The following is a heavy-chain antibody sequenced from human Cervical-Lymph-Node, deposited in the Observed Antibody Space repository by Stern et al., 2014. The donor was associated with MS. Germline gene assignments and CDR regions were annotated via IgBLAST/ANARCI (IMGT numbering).Heavy chain of an antibody. CDR1: GFTFSSYG. Sequence: VQLVESGGGVVQPGKSLRLSCAASGFTFSSYGMHWVRQAPGQGLEWVAVISYDGSSKYYADSVKGRVTISRDNPKYTLYLQMNSLIPEDTAVYYCAKERHGDYVFYYGMDVWGQGTTVTVSS. J-gene: IGHJ6*02. D-gene: IGHD4-17*01. CDR3: AKERHGDYVFYYGMDV. CDR2: ISYDGSSK. V-gene: IGHV3-30*18.